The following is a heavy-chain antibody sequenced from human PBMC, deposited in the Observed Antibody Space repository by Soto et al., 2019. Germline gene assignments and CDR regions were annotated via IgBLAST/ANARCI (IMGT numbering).Heavy chain of an antibody. CDR1: GYTFTSYG. Sequence: ASVKVSCKASGYTFTSYGISWVRQAPGQGLEWMGWISAYNGNTNYAQKLQGRVTMTTDTSTSTAYMELSSLRSEDTAVYYCAAELVNWNFNYYYGMDVWGQGTTVTVSS. CDR2: ISAYNGNT. D-gene: IGHD1-7*01. CDR3: AAELVNWNFNYYYGMDV. V-gene: IGHV1-18*01. J-gene: IGHJ6*02.